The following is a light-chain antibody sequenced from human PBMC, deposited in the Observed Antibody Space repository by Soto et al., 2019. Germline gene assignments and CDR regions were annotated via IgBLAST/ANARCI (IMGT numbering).Light chain of an antibody. Sequence: EIVLTQSPATLSLSPGERATLSCRASQSISSSYLDWYQQRPGQAPRLLIYAASSWATGIPDRFSGSGSGTDFTLTISRLEPEDFAVYYCQQYGSSSYTFGQGTQLEIK. CDR3: QQYGSSSYT. CDR1: QSISSSY. J-gene: IGKJ2*01. V-gene: IGKV3-20*01. CDR2: AAS.